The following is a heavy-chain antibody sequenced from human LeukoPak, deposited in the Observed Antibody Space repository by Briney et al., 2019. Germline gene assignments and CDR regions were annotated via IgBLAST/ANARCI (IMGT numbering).Heavy chain of an antibody. V-gene: IGHV3-21*01. CDR2: ISSSSSYM. J-gene: IGHJ3*02. CDR1: GFTFSSYS. D-gene: IGHD5-12*01. Sequence: GGSLRLSCAASGFTFSSYSMNWVRQAPGKGLGWVSSISSSSSYMYYADSVKGRFTISRDNAKNSLYLQMNSLRAEDTAVYYCARMGRIVAPGTDAFDIWGQGTMVTVSS. CDR3: ARMGRIVAPGTDAFDI.